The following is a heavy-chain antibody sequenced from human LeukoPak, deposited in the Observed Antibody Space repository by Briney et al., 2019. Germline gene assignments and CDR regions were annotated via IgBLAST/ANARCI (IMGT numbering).Heavy chain of an antibody. CDR1: GFPFSSYW. J-gene: IGHJ6*02. Sequence: GGSLRLSCVASGFPFSSYWMTWVRQAPGKGLEWVAVISYDGSNKYYADSVKGRFTISRDNSKNTLYLQMNSLRAEDTAVYYCARVPHYYDDYYYYYGMDVWGQGTTVTVSS. CDR3: ARVPHYYDDYYYYYGMDV. D-gene: IGHD3-22*01. V-gene: IGHV3-30-3*01. CDR2: ISYDGSNK.